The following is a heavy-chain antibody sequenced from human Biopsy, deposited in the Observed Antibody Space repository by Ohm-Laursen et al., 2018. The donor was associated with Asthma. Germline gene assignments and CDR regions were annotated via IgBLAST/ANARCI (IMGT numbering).Heavy chain of an antibody. V-gene: IGHV3-30-3*01. CDR3: AREGVAGTHIED. CDR1: RFTYE. J-gene: IGHJ4*02. Sequence: SLRLSCTASRFTYEMHWVRQAPGKGLEWVAVISYDGSSIYYADSVKGRFTISRDNSKNTLSLQMNSLTAEDTAVYYCAREGVAGTHIEDWGQGTLVTVSA. D-gene: IGHD6-19*01. CDR2: ISYDGSSI.